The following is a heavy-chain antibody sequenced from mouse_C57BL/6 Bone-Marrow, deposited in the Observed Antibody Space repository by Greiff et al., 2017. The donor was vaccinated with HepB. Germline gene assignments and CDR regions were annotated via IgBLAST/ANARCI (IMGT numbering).Heavy chain of an antibody. Sequence: VQLQQSGPELVKPGASVKISCKASGYAFSSSWMNWVKQRPGKGLEWIGRIYPGDGDTNYNGKFKGKATLTADKSSSTAYMQLSSLTSEDSAVYVCARVGLRRAMDYWGQGTSVTVSS. CDR3: ARVGLRRAMDY. D-gene: IGHD2-4*01. J-gene: IGHJ4*01. CDR1: GYAFSSSW. V-gene: IGHV1-82*01. CDR2: IYPGDGDT.